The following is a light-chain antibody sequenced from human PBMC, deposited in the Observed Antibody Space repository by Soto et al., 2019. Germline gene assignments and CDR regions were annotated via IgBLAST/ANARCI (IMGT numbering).Light chain of an antibody. CDR2: WAS. CDR3: QQYSLWPRT. Sequence: DIVMTQSPDSLAVSLGERATVNCKSSQSVLYTSNNKNYLAWYQQKPGQPPKLLIYWASTRESGVPDRFSGSGSGTDFTLTISSLQAEDVAVYYCQQYSLWPRTFGGGTKV. V-gene: IGKV4-1*01. J-gene: IGKJ4*01. CDR1: QSVLYTSNNKNY.